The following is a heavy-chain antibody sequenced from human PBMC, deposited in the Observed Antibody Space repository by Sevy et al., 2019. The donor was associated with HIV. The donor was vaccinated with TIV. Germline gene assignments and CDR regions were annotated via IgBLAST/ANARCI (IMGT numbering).Heavy chain of an antibody. CDR1: GYTFTDNF. CDR2: INPNSDAT. CDR3: AAGGSTRSMDMRFDY. Sequence: ASVKVSCKASGYTFTDNFVQWVRQAPGQGFEWMGWINPNSDATQYAQKFQGRVTMTRDTSISTAYMELTSVTSDDTAIYYCAAGGSTRSMDMRFDYWGQGTLVTVSS. V-gene: IGHV1-2*02. J-gene: IGHJ4*01. D-gene: IGHD2-2*01.